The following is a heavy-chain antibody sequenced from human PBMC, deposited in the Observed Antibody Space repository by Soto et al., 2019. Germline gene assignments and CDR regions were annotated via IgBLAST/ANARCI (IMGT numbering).Heavy chain of an antibody. J-gene: IGHJ4*02. CDR2: IYSGGYT. CDR1: GFTVSNNY. Sequence: EVQLVESGGGLIQPGGSLRLSCAVSGFTVSNNYMSWVRQAPGKGLEGVSVIYSGGYTAYGDSVKGRFTISRDNSKTPLSLQMNSLGADDPAVYFGGARPGGGGYWGQGTLVTVSS. D-gene: IGHD3-10*01. V-gene: IGHV3-53*01. CDR3: GARPGGGGY.